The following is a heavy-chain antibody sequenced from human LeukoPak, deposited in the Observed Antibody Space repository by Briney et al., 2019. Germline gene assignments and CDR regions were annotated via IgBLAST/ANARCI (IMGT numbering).Heavy chain of an antibody. Sequence: SAPLSLTCTVSGGSISSYYWSWIRPPPGKGLEWIGYIYYSGSTNYNPSLKSRVTISVDTSKNQFSLKLSSVTAADTAVYYCARHAHYYYGSGSYFDYWGQGTLVTVSS. V-gene: IGHV4-59*08. CDR2: IYYSGST. CDR1: GGSISSYY. J-gene: IGHJ4*02. D-gene: IGHD3-10*01. CDR3: ARHAHYYYGSGSYFDY.